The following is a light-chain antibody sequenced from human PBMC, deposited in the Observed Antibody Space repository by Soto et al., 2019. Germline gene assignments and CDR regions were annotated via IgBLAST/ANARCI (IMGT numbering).Light chain of an antibody. V-gene: IGKV3D-20*01. CDR1: QIVSSNY. CDR3: QQYGDSPRVT. Sequence: EVVLTQSPASLSLSPGERATLSCGASQIVSSNYLAWYQQKPGLAPRLLIYDASTRATGVPDRFRGSGSGTDFTLTINRLEPEDSAVYYCQQYGDSPRVTFGGGTKVEIK. CDR2: DAS. J-gene: IGKJ4*01.